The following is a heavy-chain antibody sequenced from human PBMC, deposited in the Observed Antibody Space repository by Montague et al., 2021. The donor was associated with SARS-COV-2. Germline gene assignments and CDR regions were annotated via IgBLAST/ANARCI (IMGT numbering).Heavy chain of an antibody. CDR3: ARELHDTSGSTHVTPFRFEP. CDR1: GDSINSGDHY. Sequence: TLSLTCNVSGDSINSGDHYWSWIRQHPGKGLVWIGYIYSSGSTYYNPSLQIRVTISAATSKYQFSLKLSSATAAATAVYYCARELHDTSGSTHVTPFRFEPWGQGTLVTVSS. V-gene: IGHV4-31*03. CDR2: IYSSGST. J-gene: IGHJ5*02. D-gene: IGHD3-22*01.